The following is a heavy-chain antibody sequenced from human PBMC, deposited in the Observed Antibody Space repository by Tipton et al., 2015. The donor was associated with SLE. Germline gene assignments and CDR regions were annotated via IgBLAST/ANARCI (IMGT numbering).Heavy chain of an antibody. D-gene: IGHD2-21*02. CDR3: ARGMVTWRGAILGVDV. J-gene: IGHJ6*02. CDR2: IYYGRTT. Sequence: TLSFTCPVSGASISSSTYYWAWIRQSPVKGLEWIGCIYYGRTTYRNPSLMSRVTISVDTSKNQLSLKVTSVSAADTAVYYCARGMVTWRGAILGVDVWGQGTTVNVSS. CDR1: GASISSSTYY. V-gene: IGHV4-39*07.